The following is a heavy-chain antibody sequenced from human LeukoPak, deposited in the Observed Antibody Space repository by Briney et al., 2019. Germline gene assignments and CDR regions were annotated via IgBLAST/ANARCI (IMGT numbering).Heavy chain of an antibody. CDR3: VRDPKSAVAADWFDP. V-gene: IGHV4-30-2*01. CDR1: GGSISSGGYY. J-gene: IGHJ5*02. Sequence: SETLSLTCTVSGGSISSGGYYWSWIRQPPGKGLEWIGYIYHSGSTYYSPSLKSRVTISIDTSNQFSLRLDSMTAADTAVYYCVRDPKSAVAADWFDPWGQGTLVTVSS. D-gene: IGHD6-19*01. CDR2: IYHSGST.